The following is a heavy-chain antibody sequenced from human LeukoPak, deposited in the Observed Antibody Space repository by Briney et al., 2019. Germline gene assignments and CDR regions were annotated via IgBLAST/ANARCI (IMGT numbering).Heavy chain of an antibody. CDR2: IYTSGST. D-gene: IGHD2-2*01. J-gene: IGHJ5*02. V-gene: IGHV4-4*07. CDR3: ARGGDLGYCSSTSCYDGAWWFDP. CDR1: GGSISSYY. Sequence: TSETLSLTCTVSGGSISSYYWSWIRQPAGKGLEWIGRIYTSGSTNYNPSLKSRVTMSVDTSKNQFSLKLSSVTAADTAVYYCARGGDLGYCSSTSCYDGAWWFDPWGQGTLVTVSS.